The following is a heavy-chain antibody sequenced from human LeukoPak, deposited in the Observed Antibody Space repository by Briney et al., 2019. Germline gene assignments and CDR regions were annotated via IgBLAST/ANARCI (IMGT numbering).Heavy chain of an antibody. CDR2: IYYSGST. Sequence: SETLSLTCIVSGGSISSYYWSRIRQPPGKGLEWIGYIYYSGSTNYNPSLKSRVTISVDTSKNQFSLKLSSLTAADTAVYYCTRHGGRDYYDSSEDAFDIWGQGTMVTVSS. CDR3: TRHGGRDYYDSSEDAFDI. D-gene: IGHD3-22*01. CDR1: GGSISSYY. J-gene: IGHJ3*02. V-gene: IGHV4-59*01.